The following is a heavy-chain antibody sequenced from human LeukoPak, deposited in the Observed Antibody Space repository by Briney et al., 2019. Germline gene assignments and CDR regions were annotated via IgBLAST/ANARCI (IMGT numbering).Heavy chain of an antibody. Sequence: EASDTLSLTCTVSGGSISSYFWRWSRQPPGKGLGWIGYIYYGGGTDYNPSLKSRVTISVDTPKNQFSLQLSSVTAADSAVYYCARHERNGGYYDYWGQGTLVTVSS. CDR2: IYYGGGT. V-gene: IGHV4-59*08. D-gene: IGHD3-22*01. CDR3: ARHERNGGYYDY. J-gene: IGHJ4*02. CDR1: GGSISSYF.